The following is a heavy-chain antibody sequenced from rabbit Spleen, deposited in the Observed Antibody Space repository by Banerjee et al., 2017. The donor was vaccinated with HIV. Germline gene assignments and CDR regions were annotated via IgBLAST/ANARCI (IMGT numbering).Heavy chain of an antibody. V-gene: IGHV1S45*01. J-gene: IGHJ4*01. Sequence: QEQLEESGGDLVKPEGSLTLTCTASGFSFSSSYWICWVRQAPGKGLQWIACIYAGSSGSTYYASWAKGRFTITRGTSLNTVTLQMTSLTAADTATYFCARTYNDDTYTTFDLWGPGTLVTVS. CDR1: GFSFSSSYW. D-gene: IGHD8-1*01. CDR2: IYAGSSGST. CDR3: ARTYNDDTYTTFDL.